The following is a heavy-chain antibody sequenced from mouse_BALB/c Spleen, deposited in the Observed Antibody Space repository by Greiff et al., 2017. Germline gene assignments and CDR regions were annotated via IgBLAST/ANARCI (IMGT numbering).Heavy chain of an antibody. CDR1: GFTFSSYA. CDR3: ARGSTVVEYYFDY. Sequence: EVQLVESGGGLVKPGGSLKLSCAASGFTFSSYAMSWVRQSPEKRLEWVAEISSGGSYTYYPDTVTGRFTISRDNAKNTLYLEMSSLRSEDTAMYYCARGSTVVEYYFDYWGQGTTLTVSS. CDR2: ISSGGSYT. D-gene: IGHD1-1*01. V-gene: IGHV5-9-4*01. J-gene: IGHJ2*01.